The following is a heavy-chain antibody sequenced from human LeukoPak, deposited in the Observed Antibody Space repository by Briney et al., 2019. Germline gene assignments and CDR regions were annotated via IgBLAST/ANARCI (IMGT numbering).Heavy chain of an antibody. Sequence: ASVKVSCKASGYTFTGYYMHWVRQAPGQGLEWMGRINPNSGGTNYAQKFQGRVTMTRDTSISTACMELSRLRSDDTAVYYCARSYYYGSGGHDYWGQGTLVTVSS. CDR2: INPNSGGT. J-gene: IGHJ4*02. CDR1: GYTFTGYY. CDR3: ARSYYYGSGGHDY. V-gene: IGHV1-2*06. D-gene: IGHD3-10*01.